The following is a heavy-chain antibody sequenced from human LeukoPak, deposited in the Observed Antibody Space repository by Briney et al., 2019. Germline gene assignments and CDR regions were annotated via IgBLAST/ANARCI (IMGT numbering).Heavy chain of an antibody. Sequence: ASVKVSCKASGYTFTAHYLHWVRQAPGQGLEWMAWINHNSGGTKYAEKFQGRVTVTRDTSTSTAYMELSRLRSDDTAVYYCARDYYGSGSGDYWGQGTLVTVSS. CDR2: INHNSGGT. J-gene: IGHJ4*02. D-gene: IGHD3-10*01. V-gene: IGHV1-2*02. CDR3: ARDYYGSGSGDY. CDR1: GYTFTAHY.